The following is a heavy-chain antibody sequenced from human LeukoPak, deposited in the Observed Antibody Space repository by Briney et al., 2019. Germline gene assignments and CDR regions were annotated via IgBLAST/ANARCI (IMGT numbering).Heavy chain of an antibody. D-gene: IGHD3-3*01. J-gene: IGHJ4*02. Sequence: GGSLRLSCAASGFTFSSYAMNWVRQAPGKGLEWVSTINTSGLGTSYADSVKGLFTISRDNSKNTLYLQMNSLRVEDTAVYYCVRRGYYKPTDYWGQGTLVTVSS. CDR1: GFTFSSYA. CDR3: VRRGYYKPTDY. V-gene: IGHV3-23*01. CDR2: INTSGLGT.